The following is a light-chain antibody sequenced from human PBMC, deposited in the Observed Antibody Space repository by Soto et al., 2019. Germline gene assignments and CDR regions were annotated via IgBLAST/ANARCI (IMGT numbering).Light chain of an antibody. J-gene: IGKJ4*01. V-gene: IGKV1-5*03. Sequence: DIPMTQSPSTLSASVGDRVTITCRASQSISTWLAWYQQKPGKAPKLLIYKASSLESGVPSRFSGSGSGTEFTLTINSLQPDDFATYYCKQYNTYPLTFGGGTTVEIK. CDR3: KQYNTYPLT. CDR1: QSISTW. CDR2: KAS.